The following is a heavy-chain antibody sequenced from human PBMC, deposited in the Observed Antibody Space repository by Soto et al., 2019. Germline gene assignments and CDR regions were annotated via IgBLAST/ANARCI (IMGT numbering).Heavy chain of an antibody. CDR1: GFTFSSYA. CDR2: ISGSGGST. V-gene: IGHV3-23*01. J-gene: IGHJ4*02. Sequence: GGSLRLSCAASGFTFSSYAMSWVRQAPGKGLEWVSAISGSGGSTYYADSVKGRFTISRDNSKNTLYLQMNSLRAEDTAVYYCAKMGGDSSGWYRPRYFDYWGQGTQVTVSS. D-gene: IGHD6-19*01. CDR3: AKMGGDSSGWYRPRYFDY.